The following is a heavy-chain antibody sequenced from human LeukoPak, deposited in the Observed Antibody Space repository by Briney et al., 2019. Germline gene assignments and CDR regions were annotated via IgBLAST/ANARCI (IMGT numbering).Heavy chain of an antibody. D-gene: IGHD3-22*01. CDR3: ARTYYDSPFDY. CDR1: GLTLSIYW. J-gene: IGHJ4*02. V-gene: IGHV3-7*04. Sequence: PGGSLTLSCAASGLTLSIYWASWARQATEEGLEGVANIKQDGSEKYYVDSVKGRFTISRDNAKNSLYLQMNSLRAEDTAVYYCARTYYDSPFDYCGEGTLGTVSS. CDR2: IKQDGSEK.